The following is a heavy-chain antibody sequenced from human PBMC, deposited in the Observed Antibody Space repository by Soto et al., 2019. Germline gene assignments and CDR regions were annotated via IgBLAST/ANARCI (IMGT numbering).Heavy chain of an antibody. CDR1: GFSFSDYY. V-gene: IGHV3-11*06. CDR2: MSSTSGFT. D-gene: IGHD2-21*01. Sequence: PGGSLRLSCAASGFSFSDYYMSWIRQAPGKGLEWLSYMSSTSGFTNYADSVKGRFTISRDNAENSLDLQMNSLGVEDTAVYYCARLDSTEFYFDYCGQGTLVTVSS. CDR3: ARLDSTEFYFDY. J-gene: IGHJ4*02.